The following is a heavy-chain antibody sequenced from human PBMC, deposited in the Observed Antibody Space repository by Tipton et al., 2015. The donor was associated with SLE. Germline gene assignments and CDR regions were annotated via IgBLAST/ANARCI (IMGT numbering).Heavy chain of an antibody. CDR1: GASVRTMRYF. D-gene: IGHD1-26*01. V-gene: IGHV4-39*01. J-gene: IGHJ4*02. CDR3: AKTDPVVFPPYYYFDS. Sequence: TLSLTCSVSGASVRTMRYFWGWIRQPPGKGFEWIGSIYYSGTPYYNPSLQSRVTISIDTSKNQFSLKLGSVTAADTAIYYCAKTDPVVFPPYYYFDSWGQGTLLTVSS. CDR2: IYYSGTP.